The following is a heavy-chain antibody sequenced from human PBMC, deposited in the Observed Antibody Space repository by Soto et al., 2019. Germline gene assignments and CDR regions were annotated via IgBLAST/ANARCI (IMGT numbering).Heavy chain of an antibody. CDR1: GYTFTSYG. J-gene: IGHJ2*01. CDR2: ISAYNGNT. Sequence: ASLKVSRKASGYTFTSYGISWVRLAPGQGLEWMGWISAYNGNTNYAQKLQGRVTMTTDTSTSTAYMELRSLRSDDTAVYYCARKDYGGNFGWYFDLWGRGTLVTVSS. V-gene: IGHV1-18*01. D-gene: IGHD4-17*01. CDR3: ARKDYGGNFGWYFDL.